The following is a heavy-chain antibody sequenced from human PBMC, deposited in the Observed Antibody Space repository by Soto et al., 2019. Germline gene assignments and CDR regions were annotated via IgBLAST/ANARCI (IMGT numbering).Heavy chain of an antibody. D-gene: IGHD2-21*02. CDR1: GFTFSSYA. CDR2: IGGSGGTT. J-gene: IGHJ4*02. V-gene: IGHV3-23*01. CDR3: AKNCGGDCYTNFDF. Sequence: SGWSLRLSCAASGFTFSSYAMSWVRQTPGMGLEWVSAIGGSGGTTYYADSVKGRFTISRDNSKNTLYLQMNSLRAEDTAVYYCAKNCGGDCYTNFDFWGQGTLVTVSS.